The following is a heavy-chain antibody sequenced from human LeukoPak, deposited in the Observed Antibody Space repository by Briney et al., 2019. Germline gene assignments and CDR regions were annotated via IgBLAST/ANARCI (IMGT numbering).Heavy chain of an antibody. J-gene: IGHJ4*02. V-gene: IGHV4-59*01. CDR3: ARYDFNKFFDY. CDR2: IYYSGST. D-gene: IGHD3-3*01. Sequence: SETLSLTCTVSGGSISNYYWSWIRQPPGKGLEWIGYIYYSGSTNYNPSLKSRVTMSVDTSKNQFSLKLSSVTAADTAVYYCARYDFNKFFDYWGQGTLVTVSS. CDR1: GGSISNYY.